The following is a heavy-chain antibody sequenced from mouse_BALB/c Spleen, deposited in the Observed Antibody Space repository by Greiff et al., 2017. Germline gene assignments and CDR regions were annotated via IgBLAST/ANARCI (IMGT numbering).Heavy chain of an antibody. CDR1: GYTFTSYW. CDR3: ARPFYYYGSTWFAY. J-gene: IGHJ3*01. Sequence: VQRVESGAELAKPGASVKMSCKASGYTFTSYWMHWVKQRPGQGLEWIGYINPSTGYTEYNQKFKDKATLTADKSSSTAYMQLSSLTSEDSAVYYCARPFYYYGSTWFAYWGQGTLVTVSA. CDR2: INPSTGYT. D-gene: IGHD1-1*01. V-gene: IGHV1-7*01.